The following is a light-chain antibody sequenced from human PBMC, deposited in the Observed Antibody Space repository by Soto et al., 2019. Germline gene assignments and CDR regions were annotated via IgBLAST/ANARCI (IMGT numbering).Light chain of an antibody. CDR1: QSVSNNY. V-gene: IGKV3-20*01. CDR3: LQYGSSPRT. Sequence: EIVLTQSPGTLSLSPGERATLSCRASQSVSNNYLTWYQQKPGQAPRLLIYGASSRATGIPDRFSGYGSGTDFNLTIRRLEPEDFAVYYCLQYGSSPRTFGQGTKVEIK. J-gene: IGKJ1*01. CDR2: GAS.